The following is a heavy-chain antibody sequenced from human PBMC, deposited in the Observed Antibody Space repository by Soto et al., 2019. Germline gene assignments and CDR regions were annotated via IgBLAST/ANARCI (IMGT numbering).Heavy chain of an antibody. D-gene: IGHD6-13*01. CDR3: ARDGGIALFDY. Sequence: PSETLSLTCTVSGVSISSYYWSWIRQPPGKGLEWIGYIYYSGSTKYNPSLKSRVTISVDTSKNQFSLKLSSVAAADTAVYYCARDGGIALFDYWGQGTLVTVSS. J-gene: IGHJ4*02. V-gene: IGHV4-59*01. CDR2: IYYSGST. CDR1: GVSISSYY.